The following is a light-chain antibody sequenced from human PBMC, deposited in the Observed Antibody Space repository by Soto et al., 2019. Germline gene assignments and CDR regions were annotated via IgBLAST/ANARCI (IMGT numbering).Light chain of an antibody. CDR1: QSVTSSY. CDR2: AAS. Sequence: EIVLTQSPGTLSLSPGERATLSCRASQSVTSSYLAWYQQKPGQAPRLLIYAASSRATGIPDRFSGSGSGTDFTLTISRLEPEDFAVYYCQQYGYLSWTFGQGTKVDIK. J-gene: IGKJ1*01. CDR3: QQYGYLSWT. V-gene: IGKV3-20*01.